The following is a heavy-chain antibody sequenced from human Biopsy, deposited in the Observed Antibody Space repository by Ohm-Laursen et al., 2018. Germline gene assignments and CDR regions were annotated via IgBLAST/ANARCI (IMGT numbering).Heavy chain of an antibody. Sequence: SLRLSCSASGFTFSSYSMDWVRQAPGKGLEWISYVTKGGNYRFYADSLGGRFTISRDNTKNSVDLQMDSLRADDTALYYCVVLYFGELVFWGQGLPVTVSS. D-gene: IGHD6-6*01. CDR3: VVLYFGELVF. CDR2: VTKGGNYR. J-gene: IGHJ4*02. V-gene: IGHV3-21*05. CDR1: GFTFSSYS.